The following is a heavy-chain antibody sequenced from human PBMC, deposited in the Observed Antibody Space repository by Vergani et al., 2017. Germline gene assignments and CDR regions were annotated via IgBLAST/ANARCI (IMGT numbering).Heavy chain of an antibody. Sequence: QVQLVQSGAEVKKPGASVKVSCKASGYTFTSHYMHWVRQAPGQGLEWMGIINPSGGSTSYAQKFQGRVTMTRDTSTCTVYMELSSLRSEDTAVYYCARVETTVTTYFDYWGQGTLVTVSS. D-gene: IGHD4-17*01. CDR3: ARVETTVTTYFDY. V-gene: IGHV1-46*01. J-gene: IGHJ4*02. CDR2: INPSGGST. CDR1: GYTFTSHY.